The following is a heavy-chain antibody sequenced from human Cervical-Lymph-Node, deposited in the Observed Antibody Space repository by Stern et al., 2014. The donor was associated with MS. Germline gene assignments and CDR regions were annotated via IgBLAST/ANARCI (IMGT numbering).Heavy chain of an antibody. CDR3: TTGAGVLVYFYGLDV. CDR1: GVTLSDAG. J-gene: IGHJ6*02. Sequence: EVQLEESGGGLVKPGGSLRLSCAVSGVTLSDAGVSWVRQAPGKGLEWVGRITRKNDGGTTDYAAPVKGRFTISRDDSKNTAYLQMNSLKAEDTAVYYCTTGAGVLVYFYGLDVWGQGTTVTVSS. D-gene: IGHD4/OR15-4a*01. V-gene: IGHV3-15*01. CDR2: ITRKNDGGTT.